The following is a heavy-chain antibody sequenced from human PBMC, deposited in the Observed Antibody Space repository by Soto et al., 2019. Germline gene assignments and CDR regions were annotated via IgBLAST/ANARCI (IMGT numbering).Heavy chain of an antibody. D-gene: IGHD5-12*01. CDR3: ARESVDIVATTYNFYY. CDR1: GFTVSSNY. V-gene: IGHV3-66*01. Sequence: EVQLVESGGGLVQPGGSLRLSCAASGFTVSSNYMSWVRQAPGKGLEWVSVIYSGGSTYYADSVKGRFTISRDNSKNTLYLQMNSLRAEDTAVYYCARESVDIVATTYNFYYWVQGTLVTVSS. CDR2: IYSGGST. J-gene: IGHJ4*02.